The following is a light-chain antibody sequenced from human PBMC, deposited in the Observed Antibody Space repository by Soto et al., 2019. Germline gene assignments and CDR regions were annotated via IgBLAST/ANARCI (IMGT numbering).Light chain of an antibody. CDR1: SSDVGAYNY. Sequence: QSALTQPASVSGSPGPSITISCTGTSSDVGAYNYVSWYQQHPGKAPKLMIFEVSDRPSGVSNRFSGSKSGNTASLTISGLQAEDEADYYCSSYTSSNTLVFGGGTQLTAL. CDR3: SSYTSSNTLV. J-gene: IGLJ2*01. CDR2: EVS. V-gene: IGLV2-14*01.